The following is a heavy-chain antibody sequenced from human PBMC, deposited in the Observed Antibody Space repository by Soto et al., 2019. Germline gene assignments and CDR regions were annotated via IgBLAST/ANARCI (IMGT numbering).Heavy chain of an antibody. CDR1: GGSLTGYY. J-gene: IGHJ4*02. V-gene: IGHV4-34*01. Sequence: QVQLQQWGAGLLKPSETLSLTCAVNGGSLTGYYWSWIRQPPGKGLEWIGEIKDGGSTNYSPSLRIRVTISADTSKNQFSLRLHSVTAADTAVYFCARGQEGIVATHWDQGTLVTVSS. CDR2: IKDGGST. D-gene: IGHD5-12*01. CDR3: ARGQEGIVATH.